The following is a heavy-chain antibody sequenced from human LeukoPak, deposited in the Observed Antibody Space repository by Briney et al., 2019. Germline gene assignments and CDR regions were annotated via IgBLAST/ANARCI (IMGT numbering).Heavy chain of an antibody. CDR1: GGSISSTSYY. CDR3: ARQFTAVAGTVDDY. V-gene: IGHV4-39*01. Sequence: PSETLSLTCTVSGGSISSTSYYWGWIRHPAGKGLEWIGSIYYSGSTYYNPSLKSRVTISVDTSKNQFSLKLSSVTAADTAVYYCARQFTAVAGTVDDYWGQGTLVTVSS. D-gene: IGHD6-19*01. J-gene: IGHJ4*02. CDR2: IYYSGST.